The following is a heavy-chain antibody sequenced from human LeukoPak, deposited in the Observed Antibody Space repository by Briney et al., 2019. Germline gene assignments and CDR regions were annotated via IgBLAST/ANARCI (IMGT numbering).Heavy chain of an antibody. V-gene: IGHV4-39*07. CDR2: IYYSGST. CDR1: GFTFSSYG. J-gene: IGHJ4*02. Sequence: GTLRLSCAASGFTFSSYGMTWVRQPPGKGLEWIGSIYYSGSTYYNPSLKSRVTISVDTSKNQFSLKLSSVTAADTAVYYCARGVRSGYCFLDYWGQGTLVTVSS. D-gene: IGHD3-22*01. CDR3: ARGVRSGYCFLDY.